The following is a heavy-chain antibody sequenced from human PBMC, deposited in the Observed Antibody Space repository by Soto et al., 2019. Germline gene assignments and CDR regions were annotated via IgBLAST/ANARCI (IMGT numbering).Heavy chain of an antibody. J-gene: IGHJ4*02. D-gene: IGHD6-19*01. V-gene: IGHV3-30*03. CDR3: ATAVAAFDY. CDR2: ISYDGSNK. Sequence: PGGSLRLSCAASGLTFSSYGMHWVRQAPGKGLEWVAVISYDGSNKYYADSVKGRFTISRDNSKSTLYLQMNSLRAEDTAVYYCATAVAAFDYWGQGTLVTVSS. CDR1: GLTFSSYG.